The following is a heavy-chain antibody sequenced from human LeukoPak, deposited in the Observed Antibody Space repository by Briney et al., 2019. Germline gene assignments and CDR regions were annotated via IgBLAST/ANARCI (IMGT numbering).Heavy chain of an antibody. J-gene: IGHJ1*01. Sequence: GGSLRLSCAASGFSVSNDYMSWVRQAPGKGLEWVSVIYSGGSTFYADSVKGRFTISRDNSKNTLYLQMNSLRAEDAAVYYCASDSYSPEYFQHWGQGTLVTVSS. V-gene: IGHV3-66*01. CDR3: ASDSYSPEYFQH. CDR1: GFSVSNDY. D-gene: IGHD2-15*01. CDR2: IYSGGST.